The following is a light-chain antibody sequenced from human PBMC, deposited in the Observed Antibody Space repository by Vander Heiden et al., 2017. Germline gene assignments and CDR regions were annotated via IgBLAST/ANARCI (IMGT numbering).Light chain of an antibody. V-gene: IGKV2-28*01. Sequence: DIVMTQSPLSLSVTPGEPASISCRSSHSLLHSNGYNYLDWYLQKPGQSPQLLIYLGSNRASGVPERFSGSGSGTDFTLKISRVEAEDVGVYYCRQSLQTPLTFGQGTKVEIK. CDR3: RQSLQTPLT. J-gene: IGKJ1*01. CDR2: LGS. CDR1: HSLLHSNGYNY.